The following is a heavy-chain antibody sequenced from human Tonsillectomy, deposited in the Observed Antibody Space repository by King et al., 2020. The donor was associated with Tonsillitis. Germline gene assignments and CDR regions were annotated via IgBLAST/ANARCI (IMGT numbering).Heavy chain of an antibody. CDR2: IIPSFAPA. J-gene: IGHJ4*02. D-gene: IGHD7-27*01. Sequence: QLVQSGAEVKKPGSSVKVSCKTSGGTFSSYAFSWVRQAPGQGLEWMGGIIPSFAPAIYAKNFQGRVTIIVDKSTSTTYMELRRLRSEDTAVYYCARDIGDWGHYWGQGTLVTVSS. V-gene: IGHV1-69*06. CDR1: GGTFSSYA. CDR3: ARDIGDWGHY.